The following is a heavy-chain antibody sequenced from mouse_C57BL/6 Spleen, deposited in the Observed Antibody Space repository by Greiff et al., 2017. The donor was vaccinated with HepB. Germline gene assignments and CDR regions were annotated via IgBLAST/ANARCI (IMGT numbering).Heavy chain of an antibody. J-gene: IGHJ2*01. CDR3: ARGDYYGSRGGY. V-gene: IGHV1-55*01. Sequence: QVQLQQPGAELVKPGASVKMSCKASGYTFTSYWITWVKQRPGQGLEWIGDIYPGSGSTNYNEKFKSKATLTVDTPSSTAYMQLSSLTSEDSAVYYCARGDYYGSRGGYWGQGTTLTVSS. CDR1: GYTFTSYW. D-gene: IGHD1-1*01. CDR2: IYPGSGST.